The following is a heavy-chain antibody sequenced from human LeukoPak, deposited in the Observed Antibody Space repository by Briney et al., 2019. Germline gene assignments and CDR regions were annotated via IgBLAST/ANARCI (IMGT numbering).Heavy chain of an antibody. V-gene: IGHV1-8*01. CDR2: VNPNSGNT. Sequence: ASVKVSCKASGYTFTSYDINWVRQAAGQGLEWMGWVNPNSGNTVYAHTFQGRVTITRDTSISTAYMELSGLTSEDTVVHLSGRGVNYDFWSGSYYSYYYMEVWGKGTTVTVSS. J-gene: IGHJ6*03. CDR1: GYTFTSYD. D-gene: IGHD3-3*01. CDR3: GRGVNYDFWSGSYYSYYYMEV.